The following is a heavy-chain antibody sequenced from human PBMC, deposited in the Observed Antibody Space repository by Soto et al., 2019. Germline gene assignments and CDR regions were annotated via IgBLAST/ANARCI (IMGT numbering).Heavy chain of an antibody. CDR3: AKDRSILRGLDY. CDR2: ISGSGGST. J-gene: IGHJ4*02. CDR1: GFTFSSYA. Sequence: GASLRLSCAASGFTFSSYAMSWVRQAPGKGLEWVSAISGSGGSTYYADSVKGRFIISRDNSKNTLYLQMNSLRAEDTAVYYCAKDRSILRGLDYWGQGTLVTVSS. V-gene: IGHV3-23*01. D-gene: IGHD2-21*01.